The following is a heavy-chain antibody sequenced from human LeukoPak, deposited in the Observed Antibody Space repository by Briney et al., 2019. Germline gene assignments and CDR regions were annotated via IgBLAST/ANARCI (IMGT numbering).Heavy chain of an antibody. CDR2: IYPGDSDT. Sequence: GESLKISCNSSGYIYTSYWIGWARQMPGKGLEWMGIIYPGDSDTRYSPSFQGQVTISADKSISTAYLQWSSLKASDTAMYYCARHSSTDNCGDYWGQGTLVTVSS. V-gene: IGHV5-51*01. CDR1: GYIYTSYW. J-gene: IGHJ4*02. D-gene: IGHD2-21*01. CDR3: ARHSSTDNCGDY.